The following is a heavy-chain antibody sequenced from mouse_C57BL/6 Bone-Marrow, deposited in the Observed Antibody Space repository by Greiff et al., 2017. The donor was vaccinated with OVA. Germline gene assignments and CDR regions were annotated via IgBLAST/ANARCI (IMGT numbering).Heavy chain of an antibody. CDR1: GYSFTDYN. Sequence: VHVKQSGPELVKPGASVKISCKASGYSFTDYNMNWVKQSNGKSLEWIGVINPNYGTTSYNQKFKGKATLTVDQSSSTAYMQLNSLTSEYSAVYYCVYDYDFWYFDVWGTGTTVTVSS. CDR2: INPNYGTT. D-gene: IGHD2-4*01. CDR3: VYDYDFWYFDV. V-gene: IGHV1-39*01. J-gene: IGHJ1*03.